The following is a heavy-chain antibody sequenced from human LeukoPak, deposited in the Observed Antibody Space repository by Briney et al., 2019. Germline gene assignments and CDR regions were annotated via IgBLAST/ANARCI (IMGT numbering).Heavy chain of an antibody. V-gene: IGHV3-30-3*01. J-gene: IGHJ6*02. CDR1: GFTFSSYA. Sequence: GGSLRLSCAASGFTFSSYAMHWVRQAPGKGLEWVAVISYDGSNKYYADSVKGRFTISRDNSKNTLYLQMNSLRAEDTAVYYCAREGDGMGVWGQGTTVTVSS. CDR3: AREGDGMGV. CDR2: ISYDGSNK.